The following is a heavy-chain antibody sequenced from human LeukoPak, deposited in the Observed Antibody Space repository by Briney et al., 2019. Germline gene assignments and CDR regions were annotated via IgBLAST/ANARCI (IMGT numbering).Heavy chain of an antibody. Sequence: SCKASGYTFTSYYMHWVRQAPGKGLEWVAFIRYDGSNKYYADSVRGRFTISRDNSKNTLYLQMNSLRAEDTAVYYCAKDLCDYWGQGTLVTVSS. CDR3: AKDLCDY. J-gene: IGHJ4*02. CDR1: GYTFTSYY. CDR2: IRYDGSNK. V-gene: IGHV3-30*02. D-gene: IGHD2-21*01.